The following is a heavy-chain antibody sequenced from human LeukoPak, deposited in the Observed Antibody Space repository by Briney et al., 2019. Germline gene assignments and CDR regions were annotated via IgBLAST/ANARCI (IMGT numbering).Heavy chain of an antibody. CDR1: GFTLSNYG. CDR2: ISGGGGST. Sequence: GSLRLSCVASGFTLSNYGLSWVRQAPGKGLEWVSDISGGGGSTYYADSVKGRFTFSRDNSKNTLYLQMNSLRAEDTAVYYCARGSRVAVPGYLDFWGQGTLVTVSS. V-gene: IGHV3-23*01. D-gene: IGHD6-19*01. CDR3: ARGSRVAVPGYLDF. J-gene: IGHJ4*02.